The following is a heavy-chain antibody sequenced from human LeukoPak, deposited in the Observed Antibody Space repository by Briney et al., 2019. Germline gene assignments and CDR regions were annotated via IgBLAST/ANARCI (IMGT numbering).Heavy chain of an antibody. J-gene: IGHJ5*02. D-gene: IGHD3-3*01. CDR1: GFTFSSYG. Sequence: SGGSLRLSCAASGFTFSSYGMHWVRQAPGKGLEWVAFIRYDGSNKYYADSVKGRLTISRDNSKNTLYLQMNSLRAEDTAVYYCAKDGSTIFGVDPYNNWFDPWGQGTLVTVSS. CDR3: AKDGSTIFGVDPYNNWFDP. CDR2: IRYDGSNK. V-gene: IGHV3-30*02.